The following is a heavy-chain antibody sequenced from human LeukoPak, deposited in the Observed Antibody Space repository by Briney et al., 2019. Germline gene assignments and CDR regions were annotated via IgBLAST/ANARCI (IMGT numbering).Heavy chain of an antibody. Sequence: SETLSLTCTVSGGSISSYYWSWIRQPPGKGLEWIGYIYYSGSTNYNPSLKSRVTISVDTSKIQISLKLGSVTAADTAVYYCARDWAGVQLGSFDIWGQGTMVTVSS. CDR3: ARDWAGVQLGSFDI. CDR1: GGSISSYY. D-gene: IGHD5-18*01. J-gene: IGHJ3*02. V-gene: IGHV4-59*01. CDR2: IYYSGST.